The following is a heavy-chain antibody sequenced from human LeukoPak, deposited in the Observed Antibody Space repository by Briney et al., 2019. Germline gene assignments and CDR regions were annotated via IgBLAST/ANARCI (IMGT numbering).Heavy chain of an antibody. V-gene: IGHV3-23*01. J-gene: IGHJ4*02. Sequence: GGSLRLSCAVSGITLSNYGMSWVRQAPGKGLEWVAGISDSGGSTNYADSVKGRFTISRDNAKNTLYLQMNSLRAEDAAVYFCAKRGVVIRVILVGFHKQAYYFDSWGQGALVTVSS. CDR3: AKRGVVIRVILVGFHKQAYYFDS. D-gene: IGHD3-10*01. CDR1: GITLSNYG. CDR2: ISDSGGST.